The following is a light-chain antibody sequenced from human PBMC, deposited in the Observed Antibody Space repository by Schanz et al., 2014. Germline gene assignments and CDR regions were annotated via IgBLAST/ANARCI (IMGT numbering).Light chain of an antibody. CDR3: QQYNSYST. CDR1: QNVRSW. J-gene: IGKJ3*01. Sequence: DIKMTQSPSSVSASVGDRVTITCRASQNVRSWLAWYQQKPGKAPKLLIYAASSLESGVPSRFSGSGSGTEFTLTISSLQPDDFATYYCQQYNSYSTFGPGTKVDIK. V-gene: IGKV1-5*01. CDR2: AAS.